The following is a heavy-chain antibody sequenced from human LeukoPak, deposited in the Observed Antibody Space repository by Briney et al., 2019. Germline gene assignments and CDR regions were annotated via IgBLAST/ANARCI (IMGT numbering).Heavy chain of an antibody. V-gene: IGHV3-48*01. J-gene: IGHJ4*02. Sequence: SGGSLRLSCAASGFTFSSYTMNWVRQAPGKGLECISYIASSSDTIYYADSVEGRFTTSRDNAKKSLYLQMNSLRAEDTAVYYCARFDSRGWSQVGDGGRETRVPVSS. CDR3: ARFDSRGWSQVGD. CDR1: GFTFSSYT. D-gene: IGHD6-19*01. CDR2: IASSSDTI.